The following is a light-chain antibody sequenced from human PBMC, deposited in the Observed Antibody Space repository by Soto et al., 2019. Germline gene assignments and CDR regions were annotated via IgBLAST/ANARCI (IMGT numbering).Light chain of an antibody. CDR1: SSDVGSFDS. CDR3: SSFTTSSTLV. CDR2: DVS. J-gene: IGLJ1*01. Sequence: QSALTQPASVSGSPGQPITISCTGTSSDVGSFDSVAWYQHNPGKAPKLMIYDVSNRPSGVSSRFSGSKSGNTASLSISGRQTEDAANYYCSSFTTSSTLVFGTGTKLTVL. V-gene: IGLV2-14*01.